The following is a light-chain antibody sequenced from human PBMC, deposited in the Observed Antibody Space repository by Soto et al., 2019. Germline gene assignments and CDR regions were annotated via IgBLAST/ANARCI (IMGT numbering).Light chain of an antibody. CDR3: QQNYRAPCT. Sequence: DIQMTQSPSSLSASGGDRVTVTCRASQSISTYVNWYQHKPGKAPKVVIYAASTLPSGVPSRFSGSGSGTDFTFTINNLQPDVIATYYWQQNYRAPCTFGQGTKVEVK. V-gene: IGKV1-39*01. CDR1: QSISTY. CDR2: AAS. J-gene: IGKJ1*01.